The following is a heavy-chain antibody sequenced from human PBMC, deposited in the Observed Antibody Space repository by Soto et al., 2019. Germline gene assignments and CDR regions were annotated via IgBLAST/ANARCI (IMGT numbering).Heavy chain of an antibody. CDR1: GYTFTSYA. CDR3: ARGASPLIHY. D-gene: IGHD1-26*01. J-gene: IGHJ4*02. Sequence: QVQLVQSGAEVKKPGASVKVSCKASGYTFTSYAMHWVRQAPGQRLEWMGWINAGNGNTKYSQKFQGRVTITRDTSASTAYMEVSSLRSEDTAVYYCARGASPLIHYWGQGTLVTVSS. V-gene: IGHV1-3*01. CDR2: INAGNGNT.